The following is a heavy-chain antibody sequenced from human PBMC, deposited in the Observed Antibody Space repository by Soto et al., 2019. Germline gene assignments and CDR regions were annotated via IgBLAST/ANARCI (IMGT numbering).Heavy chain of an antibody. V-gene: IGHV4-59*08. D-gene: IGHD5-18*01. CDR2: IYYSGST. CDR1: GGSISSYY. CDR3: ASGILVGYSYGPFSDYYYYYMGV. J-gene: IGHJ6*03. Sequence: SETLSLTCTVSGGSISSYYWSWIRQPPGKGLEWIGYIYYSGSTNYNPSLKSRVTISVDTSKNQFSLKLSSVTAEDTAVCYCASGILVGYSYGPFSDYYYYYMGVGGKGTTVTVSS.